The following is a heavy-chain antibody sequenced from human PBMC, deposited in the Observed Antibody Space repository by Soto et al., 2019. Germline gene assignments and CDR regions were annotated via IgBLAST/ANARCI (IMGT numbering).Heavy chain of an antibody. V-gene: IGHV3-23*01. Sequence: VQLLESGGGLVQPGGSLRLSCAASRFSFSDYAMIWVRQAPGKGLEWVSGLYGSGGGIHYADSVKGRFTISRDNYANSVYLQMNSLRVEDTAIYYCAKDAVSRDGVWLAHDWGQGTVVTVSS. CDR1: RFSFSDYA. CDR2: LYGSGGGI. J-gene: IGHJ1*01. CDR3: AKDAVSRDGVWLAHD. D-gene: IGHD5-12*01.